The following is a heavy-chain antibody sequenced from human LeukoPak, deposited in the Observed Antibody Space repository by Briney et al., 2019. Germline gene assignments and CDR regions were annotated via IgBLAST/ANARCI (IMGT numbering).Heavy chain of an antibody. Sequence: SETLSLTCSVSGDSITTSYYWTWIRQPPGKGLEWIGSIYHSGTTYYNPSLKSRVTIFVDMSKNQFSLRLNSVTAADTAVYHCARHPPGSRYAFGIWGQGTMVTVSS. CDR1: GDSITTSYY. J-gene: IGHJ3*02. CDR3: ARHPPGSRYAFGI. V-gene: IGHV4-38-2*02. CDR2: IYHSGTT.